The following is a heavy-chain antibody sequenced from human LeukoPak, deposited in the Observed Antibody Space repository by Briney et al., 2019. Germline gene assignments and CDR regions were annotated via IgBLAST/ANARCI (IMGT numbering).Heavy chain of an antibody. Sequence: SETLSLTCTVSGYSIRNGYYWGWIRQPPGKGLEWIGGIYHRGSTNYNPSLKSRVTMSVDTSKNQFSLKLSSVTAADTAVYYCAREMGLMYSSGWYRFYMDVWGKGTTVTISS. CDR2: IYHRGST. CDR1: GYSIRNGYY. V-gene: IGHV4-38-2*02. CDR3: AREMGLMYSSGWYRFYMDV. D-gene: IGHD6-19*01. J-gene: IGHJ6*03.